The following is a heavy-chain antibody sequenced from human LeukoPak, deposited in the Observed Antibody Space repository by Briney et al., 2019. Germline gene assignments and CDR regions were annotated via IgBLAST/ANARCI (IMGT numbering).Heavy chain of an antibody. D-gene: IGHD6-13*01. CDR3: ARESRERIAAAVRSLALDY. CDR2: ISYDGSNK. Sequence: GRSLRLSCAASGFTFSSYAMHWVRQAPGKGLEWVAVISYDGSNKYYADSVKGRFTISRDNSKNTLYLQMNSLRAEDTAVYYCARESRERIAAAVRSLALDYWGQGTLVTVSS. V-gene: IGHV3-30-3*01. J-gene: IGHJ4*02. CDR1: GFTFSSYA.